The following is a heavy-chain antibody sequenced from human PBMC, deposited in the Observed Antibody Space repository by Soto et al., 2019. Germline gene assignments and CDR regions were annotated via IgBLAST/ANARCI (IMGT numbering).Heavy chain of an antibody. CDR1: GYTLTSYA. J-gene: IGHJ3*02. CDR3: ARDVPLMTIFGVVIRNLDAFDI. D-gene: IGHD3-3*01. V-gene: IGHV1-3*01. CDR2: INAGNGNT. Sequence: ASVKVSCKASGYTLTSYAMHWVRQAPGQRLEWMGWINAGNGNTKYSQKFQGRVTITRDTSASTAYMELSSLRSEDTAVYYCARDVPLMTIFGVVIRNLDAFDIWGQGTMVTVSS.